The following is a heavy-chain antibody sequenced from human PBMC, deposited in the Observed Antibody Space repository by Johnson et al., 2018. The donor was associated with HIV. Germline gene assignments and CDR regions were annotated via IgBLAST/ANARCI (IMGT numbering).Heavy chain of an antibody. CDR3: ALSGGAAAYDAFDI. CDR1: GFTFSSYW. Sequence: VQLVESGGGLVQPGGSLRLSCAASGFTFSSYWMHWFRQAPGKGLVWVSRINSDGSTTSYADSVKGRFTISRDNAKNTLYLQMNRLRAEDTAVYYCALSGGAAAYDAFDIWGQGTMVTVSS. J-gene: IGHJ3*02. V-gene: IGHV3-74*01. D-gene: IGHD6-13*01. CDR2: INSDGSTT.